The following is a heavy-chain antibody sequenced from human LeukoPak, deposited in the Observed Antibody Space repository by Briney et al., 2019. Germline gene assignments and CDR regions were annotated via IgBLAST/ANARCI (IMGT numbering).Heavy chain of an antibody. CDR2: IWYDGSNK. Sequence: GGSLRLSCAASGSTFSSYGMHWVRQAPGKGLEWVAVIWYDGSNKYYADSVKGRFTISRDNSKNTLYLQMNSLRAEDTAVYYCARGDKGLTIWGQGTLVTVSS. CDR1: GSTFSSYG. V-gene: IGHV3-33*01. J-gene: IGHJ4*02. D-gene: IGHD4/OR15-4a*01. CDR3: ARGDKGLTI.